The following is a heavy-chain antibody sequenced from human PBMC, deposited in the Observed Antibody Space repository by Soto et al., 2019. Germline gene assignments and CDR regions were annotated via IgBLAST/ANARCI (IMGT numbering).Heavy chain of an antibody. Sequence: SETLSLTCTVPGGSISSSSYYWAWIRQPPGKGLEWIGTIYYSGSTYYNPSLKGRGGSIYYNPSLKSRGTISVDTSKNQFSLKLSSVTAADTAVYYCARDAYVSRYGLRRRYFDLWGRGTLVTVSS. CDR2: IYYSGST. V-gene: IGHV4-39*07. J-gene: IGHJ2*01. CDR3: ARDAYVSRYGLRRRYFDL. CDR1: GGSISSSSYY. D-gene: IGHD5-12*01.